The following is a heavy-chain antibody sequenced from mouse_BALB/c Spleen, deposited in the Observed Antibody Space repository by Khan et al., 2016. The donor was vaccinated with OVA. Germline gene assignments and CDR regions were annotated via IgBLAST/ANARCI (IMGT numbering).Heavy chain of an antibody. D-gene: IGHD1-2*01. V-gene: IGHV5-6*01. CDR2: ISSGGHYT. CDR3: AITITTAKGDYYAMDY. J-gene: IGHJ4*01. CDR1: GFTFSSYG. Sequence: DVHLVESGGDLVKPGGSLKLSCAASGFTFSSYGMSWVRQTPDKRLEWVATISSGGHYTYFPDSVRGRFTISRDNAKNTLYLQMSSLKSEDTAMYYCAITITTAKGDYYAMDYWGQGTSVTVSS.